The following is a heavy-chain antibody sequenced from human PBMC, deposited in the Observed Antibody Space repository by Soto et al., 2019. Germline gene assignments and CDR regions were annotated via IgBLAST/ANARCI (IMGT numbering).Heavy chain of an antibody. CDR1: VFIFSSYW. Sequence: GGSLRLSCAASVFIFSSYWMHWVRQAPGKGLVWVSRINTDGSGTSYADSVKGRFTISRDSAKNTLYLQMNSLRAEDTAVYYCARDLAFSMDVWGKGTTVTVSS. CDR2: INTDGSGT. D-gene: IGHD3-16*01. V-gene: IGHV3-74*01. J-gene: IGHJ6*03. CDR3: ARDLAFSMDV.